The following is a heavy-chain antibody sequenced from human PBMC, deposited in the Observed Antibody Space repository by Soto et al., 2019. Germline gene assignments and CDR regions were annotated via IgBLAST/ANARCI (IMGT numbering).Heavy chain of an antibody. CDR3: ARDQWELHF. V-gene: IGHV3-23*01. D-gene: IGHD1-26*01. Sequence: GWSLRLACASSGFTFINYAMTWVRQAPGRGLEWVASISGSGTNTYYADSMEGRFIISRDNSKSTLYLQLSSLRAEDTALYYCARDQWELHFWGQGTLVTVSS. J-gene: IGHJ4*02. CDR2: ISGSGTNT. CDR1: GFTFINYA.